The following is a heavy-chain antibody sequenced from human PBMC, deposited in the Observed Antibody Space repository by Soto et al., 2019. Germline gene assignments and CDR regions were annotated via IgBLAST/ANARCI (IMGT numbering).Heavy chain of an antibody. CDR3: ARDGVWAGIAAAGTGEDYHYYGMDV. CDR2: INPSGGST. D-gene: IGHD6-13*01. CDR1: GYTFTSYY. J-gene: IGHJ6*02. V-gene: IGHV1-46*01. Sequence: ASVKVSCKASGYTFTSYYMHWVRQAPGQGLEWMGIINPSGGSTSYAQKLQGRVTMTTDTSTSTAYMELSSLRSDDTAVYYCARDGVWAGIAAAGTGEDYHYYGMDVWGQGTTVTVSS.